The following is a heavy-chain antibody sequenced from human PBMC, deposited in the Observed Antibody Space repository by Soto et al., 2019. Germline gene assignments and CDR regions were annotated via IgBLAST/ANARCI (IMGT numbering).Heavy chain of an antibody. V-gene: IGHV1-69*01. CDR1: GGTISSFP. D-gene: IGHD3-3*01. J-gene: IGHJ4*02. Sequence: QVQLVQSGAEVTKPGSSVKVSCTTAGGTISSFPINWVRQAPGQGLEWMGGIIPSDGTAKYAEKFQGRVTITADASSSTAYMDLSSLRSEDTAVYYCARSFTKSRRGGVAFDYWGQGTLLTVSP. CDR2: IIPSDGTA. CDR3: ARSFTKSRRGGVAFDY.